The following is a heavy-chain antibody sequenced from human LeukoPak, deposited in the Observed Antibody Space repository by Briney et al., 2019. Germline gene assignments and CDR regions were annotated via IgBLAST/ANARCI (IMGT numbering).Heavy chain of an antibody. CDR3: AHSHPAIITAVNRYFDY. Sequence: GSGPTLVNPTETLTLTCSFSGMSLSATGVAVGWIRQPPGKAREWLALIYWNGDKRYSPSLKSRLTISKDTSKDQVVLAMSNMDPVDTGTYYSAHSHPAIITAVNRYFDYWGQGTLVTVSS. CDR1: GMSLSATGVA. V-gene: IGHV2-5*01. CDR2: IYWNGDK. J-gene: IGHJ4*02. D-gene: IGHD3-10*01.